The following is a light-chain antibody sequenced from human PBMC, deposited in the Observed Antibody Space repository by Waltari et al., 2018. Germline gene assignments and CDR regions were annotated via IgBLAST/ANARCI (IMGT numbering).Light chain of an antibody. V-gene: IGKV3-11*01. J-gene: IGKJ4*01. CDR1: QTASKY. CDR2: DAS. CDR3: QQRNDWPLT. Sequence: EIVLTQSPAPLSLSPGEIATLSCTASQTASKYVAWYQKRHGQATILLIYDASNRATGVPDRFDAFGSGTDFTHTISSLEPEDSAVYCCQQRNDWPLTFGGGTRVEIK.